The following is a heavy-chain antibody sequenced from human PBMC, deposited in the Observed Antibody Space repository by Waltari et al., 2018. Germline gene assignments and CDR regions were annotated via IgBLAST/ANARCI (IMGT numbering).Heavy chain of an antibody. J-gene: IGHJ4*02. D-gene: IGHD2-15*01. Sequence: EVQLLESGGGLVQPGGSLSLSCAASGFTFSSYAMSWVRQAPGKGLEWVSAISGSGGSTYYADPVKGRFTISRDNSKSTVYLQMNSLRVEDTAVYYCGKGAKSFVVVIGGDYWGQGTLVTVSS. CDR3: GKGAKSFVVVIGGDY. CDR1: GFTFSSYA. V-gene: IGHV3-23*01. CDR2: ISGSGGST.